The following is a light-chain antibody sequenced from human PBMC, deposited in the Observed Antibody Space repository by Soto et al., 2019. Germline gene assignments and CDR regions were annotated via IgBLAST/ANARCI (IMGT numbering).Light chain of an antibody. J-gene: IGLJ2*01. V-gene: IGLV2-14*01. CDR1: SSDVGGYNY. CDR2: EVS. CDR3: SSYTSSSTVV. Sequence: QSVLTQPASVSGSPGQSITISCTGTSSDVGGYNYVSWYQQHPGKAPKLMIYEVSNRPSGVSNRFSGSKSGNTASLTISGLQDEDEADYYCSSYTSSSTVVFGGGTKLPVL.